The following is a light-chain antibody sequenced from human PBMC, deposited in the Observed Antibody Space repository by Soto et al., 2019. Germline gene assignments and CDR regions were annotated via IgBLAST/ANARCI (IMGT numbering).Light chain of an antibody. V-gene: IGKV3-11*01. CDR1: QSVSSY. CDR3: QQRSNWPPFT. Sequence: EIVLTQSPATLSLSPGERATLSCRASQSVSSYLAWYQQKPGQAPRLLNYDASNRATGIPARFSGSGSGTDFTLTISSPEPEGFAVYYCQQRSNWPPFTFGPGTKVDIK. J-gene: IGKJ3*01. CDR2: DAS.